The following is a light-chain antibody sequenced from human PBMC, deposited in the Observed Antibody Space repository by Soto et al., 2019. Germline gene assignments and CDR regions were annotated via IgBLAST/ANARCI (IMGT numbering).Light chain of an antibody. CDR2: AAS. Sequence: DIQMTQSPSSLSAPVGDRVTITCRASQSISGYLNWYQQKSGQAPKLLMYAASTLQSGVPSRFSGSGSGTDFTLTISSLQPEDSATYYCQQSDSMPWTFGQGTKVEIK. V-gene: IGKV1-39*01. CDR1: QSISGY. J-gene: IGKJ1*01. CDR3: QQSDSMPWT.